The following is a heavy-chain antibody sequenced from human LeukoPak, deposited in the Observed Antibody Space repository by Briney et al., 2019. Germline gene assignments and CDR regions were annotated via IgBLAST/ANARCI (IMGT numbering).Heavy chain of an antibody. CDR1: GYTFTSYG. Sequence: VAPVKVSCKASGYTFTSYGISWVRQAPGQGLEWMGWISAYNGNTNYAQRLQGRVTMTTDTSTSTAYMELRSLRSDDTAVYYCARIRVMITFGGVIVDAFDIWGQGTMVTVSS. CDR3: ARIRVMITFGGVIVDAFDI. V-gene: IGHV1-18*01. D-gene: IGHD3-16*02. CDR2: ISAYNGNT. J-gene: IGHJ3*02.